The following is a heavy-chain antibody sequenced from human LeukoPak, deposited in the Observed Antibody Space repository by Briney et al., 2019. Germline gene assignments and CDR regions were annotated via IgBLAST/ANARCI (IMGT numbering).Heavy chain of an antibody. CDR2: ISSSGSPI. Sequence: GGSLRLSCAASGFKFTSYSMNWVRQAPGKGLEWISYISSSGSPIYYADSVKGRFTISRDNAKKSSDLQMPNLTAEDTAVYFCARGSRFDYWGQGAPVTVSS. V-gene: IGHV3-48*04. CDR1: GFKFTSYS. CDR3: ARGSRFDY. J-gene: IGHJ4*02.